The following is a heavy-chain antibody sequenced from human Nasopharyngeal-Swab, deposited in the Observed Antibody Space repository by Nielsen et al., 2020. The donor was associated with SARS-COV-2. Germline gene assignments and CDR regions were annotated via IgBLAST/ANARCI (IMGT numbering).Heavy chain of an antibody. CDR3: ARSGTTKYGLDV. CDR1: GGSTSGYF. CDR2: VYTSGST. V-gene: IGHV4-4*07. Sequence: SETLSLTCSVSGGSTSGYFSSWIRQPAGEGLEWIGRVYTSGSTNYNPSLKSRVTISIDMSKNQFSLELRSVTAADTAFYYCARSGTTKYGLDVWGQGTTVIVSS. D-gene: IGHD1-1*01. J-gene: IGHJ6*01.